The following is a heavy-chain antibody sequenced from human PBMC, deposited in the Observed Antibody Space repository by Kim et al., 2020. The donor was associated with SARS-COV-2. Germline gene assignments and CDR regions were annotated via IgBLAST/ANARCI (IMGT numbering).Heavy chain of an antibody. Sequence: GGSLRLSCAASGFTFSSSWMTWVRQAPGKGLEWVATIKQGGNEKDYVDFVKGRFTVSRDNAKNSLYLQMDSLRAEDTAVYYCAKAGYDVWGKGTTVTVSS. D-gene: IGHD6-13*01. V-gene: IGHV3-7*01. CDR1: GFTFSSSW. CDR3: AKAGYDV. J-gene: IGHJ6*03. CDR2: IKQGGNEK.